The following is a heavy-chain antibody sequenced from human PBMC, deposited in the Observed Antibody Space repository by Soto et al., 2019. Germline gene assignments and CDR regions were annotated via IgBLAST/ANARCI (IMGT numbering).Heavy chain of an antibody. J-gene: IGHJ5*02. CDR1: GGSFSGYY. Sequence: QVQLQQWGAGLLKPSETLSLTCAVHGGSFSGYYWSWIRQPPGKGLEWIGEINHSGSTNYNPSLKSRVTISVDTSKNQFSLKLSSVTAADTAVYYCARGLATLDPWGQGTLVTVSS. CDR2: INHSGST. CDR3: ARGLATLDP. V-gene: IGHV4-34*01. D-gene: IGHD3-3*02.